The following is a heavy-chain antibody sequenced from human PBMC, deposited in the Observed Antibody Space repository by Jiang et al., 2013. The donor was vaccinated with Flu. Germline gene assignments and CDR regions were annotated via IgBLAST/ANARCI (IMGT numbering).Heavy chain of an antibody. D-gene: IGHD2-2*01. Sequence: QTLSLTCAISGDSVSSNSAAWNWIRQSPSRGLEWLGRTYYRSKWYNDYAVSVKSRITINPDTSKNQFSLQLNSVTPEDTAVYYCARDLFVNSSSYGLVGPNWFDPWGQGTLVTVSS. CDR2: TYYRSKWYN. CDR3: ARDLFVNSSSYGLVGPNWFDP. CDR1: GDSVSSNSAA. J-gene: IGHJ5*02. V-gene: IGHV6-1*01.